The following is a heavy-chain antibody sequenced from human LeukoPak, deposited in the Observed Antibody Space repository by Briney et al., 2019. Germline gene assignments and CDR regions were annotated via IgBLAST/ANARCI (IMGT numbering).Heavy chain of an antibody. D-gene: IGHD3-22*01. J-gene: IGHJ4*02. Sequence: GGSLRLSCAASGFTFSSYSMNWVRQAPGKGLEWVSAISGSGGSTYYADSVKGRFTISRDNSKNTLYLQMNSLRAEDTAVYYCAKDETGNYYDSSGYPSYFGYWGQGTLVTVSS. CDR3: AKDETGNYYDSSGYPSYFGY. CDR1: GFTFSSYS. V-gene: IGHV3-23*01. CDR2: ISGSGGST.